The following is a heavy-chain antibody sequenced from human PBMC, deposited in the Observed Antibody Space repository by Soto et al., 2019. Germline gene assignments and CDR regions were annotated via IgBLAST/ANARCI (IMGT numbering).Heavy chain of an antibody. D-gene: IGHD3-22*01. CDR3: AKDRHAVYYYYSSGYDGEFDY. CDR1: GFTFSSYA. V-gene: IGHV3-23*01. CDR2: SSGSGGST. Sequence: EVQLLESGGGLVQPGGYLRLSCAASGFTFSSYAMSWVRQAPGKGMEWVSGSSGSGGSTYYAASVKGRFTISRDNSKNTLYLQMNSLRAEDTAVYYCAKDRHAVYYYYSSGYDGEFDYWGQGTLVTVSS. J-gene: IGHJ4*02.